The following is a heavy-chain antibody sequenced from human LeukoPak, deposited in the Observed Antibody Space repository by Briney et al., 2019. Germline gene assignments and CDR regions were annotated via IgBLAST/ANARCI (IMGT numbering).Heavy chain of an antibody. CDR2: ISAYNGNT. Sequence: ASVKVSCKASGYIFTIYGITWVRQAPGQGLEWMGWISAYNGNTNYAQKLQGRVTMTTDTSTSTAYMELRSLRSDDTAVYYCVRGLTHSRTSQSRGGMDVWGQGTTVTVSS. D-gene: IGHD2-2*01. CDR3: VRGLTHSRTSQSRGGMDV. CDR1: GYIFTIYG. J-gene: IGHJ6*02. V-gene: IGHV1-18*01.